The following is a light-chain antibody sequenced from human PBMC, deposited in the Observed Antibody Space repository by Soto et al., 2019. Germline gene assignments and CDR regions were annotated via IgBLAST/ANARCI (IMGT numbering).Light chain of an antibody. CDR3: QQYNNWPPIT. CDR1: QSVSRD. V-gene: IGKV3-15*01. CDR2: GVS. Sequence: EIVMTQSPANLSASPGERATLSCRTSQSVSRDLAWYQQKPDQAPRLLIYGVSTRASGVSARFSGSGSGTEFTLTISSLQSEDAAVYYCQQYNNWPPITFGQGTRLEIK. J-gene: IGKJ5*01.